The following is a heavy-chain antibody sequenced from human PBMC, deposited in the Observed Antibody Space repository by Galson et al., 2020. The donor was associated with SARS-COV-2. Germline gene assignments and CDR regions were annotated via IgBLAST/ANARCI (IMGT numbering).Heavy chain of an antibody. Sequence: ASVTVSCKASGYTFTSYGISWVRQAPGQGLEWMGWISPYNGNTNYAQKLQGRVTMTTDTSTSTAYMELRSLRSDDTAVYYCARDGYCSGGSCYPYGGYTYWGQGTLVTVSS. J-gene: IGHJ4*02. CDR3: ARDGYCSGGSCYPYGGYTY. V-gene: IGHV1-18*01. CDR2: ISPYNGNT. D-gene: IGHD2-15*01. CDR1: GYTFTSYG.